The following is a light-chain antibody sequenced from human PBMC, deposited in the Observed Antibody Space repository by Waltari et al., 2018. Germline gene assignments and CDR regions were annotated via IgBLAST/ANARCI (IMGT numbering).Light chain of an antibody. Sequence: IQLTQSPSSLSASVGDRVTISCRASPDISSHLAWYQQKPGKAPTLLIYPASTLESGVPSRFSGSGSGTEFTLTITSLQPEDFATYFCQQSYSTPLTFGGGAKVEIK. V-gene: IGKV1-9*01. J-gene: IGKJ4*01. CDR3: QQSYSTPLT. CDR2: PAS. CDR1: PDISSH.